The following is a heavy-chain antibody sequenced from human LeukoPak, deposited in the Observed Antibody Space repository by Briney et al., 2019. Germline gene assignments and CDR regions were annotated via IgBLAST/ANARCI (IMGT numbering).Heavy chain of an antibody. J-gene: IGHJ4*02. CDR2: IGGSGAKT. V-gene: IGHV3-23*01. CDR3: AKDPGLFSRGWDGDF. D-gene: IGHD6-19*01. Sequence: PGGSLRLSCAASGFTFSNYAISWVRQAPGKGPDWVSTIGGSGAKTFYADSVKGRFTISRDNSQNTVHLQMNALGAEDTAVYYCAKDPGLFSRGWDGDFWGQGTQVTVSS. CDR1: GFTFSNYA.